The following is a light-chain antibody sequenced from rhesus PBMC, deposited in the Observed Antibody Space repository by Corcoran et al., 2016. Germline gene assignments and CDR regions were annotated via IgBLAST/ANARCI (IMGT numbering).Light chain of an antibody. CDR1: QSISSW. CDR2: KAS. V-gene: IGKV1-22*01. Sequence: DIQMTQSPSSLSASVGDTVTITCRASQSISSWLAWYQQKPGKAPKLLIYKASSLQSGVPSRFSGIGSGTDVTLTISSLQSEEFATYYCQQYSSSPYSFGQGTKVEIK. CDR3: QQYSSSPYS. J-gene: IGKJ2*01.